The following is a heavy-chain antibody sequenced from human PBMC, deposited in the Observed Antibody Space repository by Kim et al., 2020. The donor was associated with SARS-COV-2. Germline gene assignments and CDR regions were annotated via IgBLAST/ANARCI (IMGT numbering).Heavy chain of an antibody. V-gene: IGHV1-46*01. CDR3: ARGLIAATGDY. J-gene: IGHJ4*02. CDR1: GYTFTSYY. Sequence: ASVKVSCKASGYTFTSYYLHWVRQAPGQGLEWMGIINPNSGSTSYAQKFQGRVTMTRDTSTSTVYMELSSLRSEDTAVYYCARGLIAATGDYWGQGTLVTVSS. CDR2: INPNSGST. D-gene: IGHD6-13*01.